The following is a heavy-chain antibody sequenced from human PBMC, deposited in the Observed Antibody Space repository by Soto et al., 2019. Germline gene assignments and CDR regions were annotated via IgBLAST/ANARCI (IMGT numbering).Heavy chain of an antibody. CDR3: ARGGMGATPIH. J-gene: IGHJ4*02. Sequence: QVQLVQSGAEVKKPGSSVKVSCKASGGTFSSYAISWVRQAPGQGLEWMGGIIPIFGKANYAQKCQGRVKITADESKSTAYMELSSLRSEDAAVYYCARGGMGATPIHWGQGTLVTVPS. V-gene: IGHV1-69*12. D-gene: IGHD1-26*01. CDR2: IIPIFGKA. CDR1: GGTFSSYA.